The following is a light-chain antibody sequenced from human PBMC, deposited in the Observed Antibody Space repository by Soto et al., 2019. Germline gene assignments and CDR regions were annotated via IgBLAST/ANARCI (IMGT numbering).Light chain of an antibody. V-gene: IGKV3-11*01. CDR3: QQRHMWPIT. CDR2: DAY. J-gene: IGKJ5*01. Sequence: EIVLTQSPGTLSLSPGEGATLSCRASQSFRGLLAWYQQKPGQAPRLLIYDAYNRATGIPPRFSGSGPGTDFTLTISSLEPEDSAVYYCQQRHMWPITFGQGTRLEIK. CDR1: QSFRGL.